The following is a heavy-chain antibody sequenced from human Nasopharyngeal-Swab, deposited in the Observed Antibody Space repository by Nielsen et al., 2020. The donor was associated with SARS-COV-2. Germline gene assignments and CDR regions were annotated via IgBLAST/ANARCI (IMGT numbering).Heavy chain of an antibody. J-gene: IGHJ4*02. D-gene: IGHD3-22*01. CDR2: ISSSSSYI. Sequence: GESLKISCAASGFTFSSYSMNWVRQAPGKGLEWVSSISSSSSYIYYADSVKGRFTISRDNAKNSLYLQMNSLRAEDTAVYYCARVSEVGYILRFDYWGQGTLVTVSS. V-gene: IGHV3-21*01. CDR3: ARVSEVGYILRFDY. CDR1: GFTFSSYS.